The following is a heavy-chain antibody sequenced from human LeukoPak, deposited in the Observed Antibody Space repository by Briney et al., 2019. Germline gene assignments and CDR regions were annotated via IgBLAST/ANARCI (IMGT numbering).Heavy chain of an antibody. J-gene: IGHJ4*02. CDR3: TTAGILTYYDFWSGYWRFDY. D-gene: IGHD3-3*01. CDR2: IKSKTDGGTT. Sequence: GGSLGLSCAASGFTFSNAWMSWVRQAPGKGLEWVGRIKSKTDGGTTDYAAPVKGRFTISRDDSKNTLYLQMNSLKTEDTAVYYCTTAGILTYYDFWSGYWRFDYWGQGTLVTVSS. V-gene: IGHV3-15*01. CDR1: GFTFSNAW.